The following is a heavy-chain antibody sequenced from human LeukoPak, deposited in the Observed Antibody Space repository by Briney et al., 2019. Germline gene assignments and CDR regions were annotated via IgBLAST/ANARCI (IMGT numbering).Heavy chain of an antibody. D-gene: IGHD3-16*01. Sequence: KPSGTLSLTCAVSGGSISSSNWWCGFRPPPGKGLEWIGEIYHSGSTNYNQSLKSRVTISVDKSKNKFSLKLSSVTAADTAVYYCARVTVSGGSFHYWGQGTLVTVSS. CDR2: IYHSGST. CDR3: ARVTVSGGSFHY. CDR1: GGSISSSNW. V-gene: IGHV4-4*02. J-gene: IGHJ4*02.